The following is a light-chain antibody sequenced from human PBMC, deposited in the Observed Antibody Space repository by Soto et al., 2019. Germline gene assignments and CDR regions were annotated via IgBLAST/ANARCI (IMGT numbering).Light chain of an antibody. J-gene: IGKJ1*01. CDR1: QSVSSN. Sequence: EIVMTQSPATLSVSPGERVTLSCRASQSVSSNLAWYQQKPDQAPRLLIYGASTRASGIPGRFSGSGSGTEFTITISSLQSEDFAIYYCQHYNNWPPWTFGEGPKVEIK. V-gene: IGKV3-15*01. CDR2: GAS. CDR3: QHYNNWPPWT.